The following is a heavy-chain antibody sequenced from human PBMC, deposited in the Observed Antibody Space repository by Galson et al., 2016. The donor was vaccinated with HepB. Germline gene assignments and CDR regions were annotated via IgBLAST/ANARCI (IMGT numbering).Heavy chain of an antibody. J-gene: IGHJ4*02. V-gene: IGHV4-38-2*02. CDR1: GYSISSGYN. CDR2: IHHSGNT. D-gene: IGHD3-3*01. CDR3: ARENLGHTIPDY. Sequence: ETLSLTCTVSGYSISSGYNWGWIRQPPGKGLEWIGSIHHSGNTYCNPSVRSRVTISVDTSKNQFSLNMTPVTAAATAVYYCARENLGHTIPDYWGQGTLVTVCS.